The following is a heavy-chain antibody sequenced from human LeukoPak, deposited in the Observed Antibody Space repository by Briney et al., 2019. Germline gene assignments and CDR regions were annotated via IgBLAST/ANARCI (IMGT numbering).Heavy chain of an antibody. D-gene: IGHD1-26*01. V-gene: IGHV3-7*01. CDR1: RTTFIHYW. Sequence: GGSLRLSCAASRTTFIHYWMSWVRQAPGKGLEWVANINQDGSEKYYVDSVKGRFIISRDNAENSVYLHMNSPRADDTAVYYCARDVRNRVGLNYYHQYMDVWGKGTTVTVSS. J-gene: IGHJ6*03. CDR3: ARDVRNRVGLNYYHQYMDV. CDR2: INQDGSEK.